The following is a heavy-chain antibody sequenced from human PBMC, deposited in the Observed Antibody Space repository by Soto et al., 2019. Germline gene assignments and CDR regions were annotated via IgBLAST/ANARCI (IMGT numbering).Heavy chain of an antibody. V-gene: IGHV2-5*02. J-gene: IGHJ5*02. CDR3: AHGGAGHSYCNDITCYYGRWFDP. Sequence: SGPTLVNPTQTLTLTCTFSGFSLTTSGVAVGWTRQPPGKALEWLAVVYWDDDKRYRPSLNSRLTIIKDTSKNQVVLIMTNVDPVDTATYYCAHGGAGHSYCNDITCYYGRWFDPWGQGILVTVSS. CDR2: VYWDDDK. CDR1: GFSLTTSGVA. D-gene: IGHD3-9*01.